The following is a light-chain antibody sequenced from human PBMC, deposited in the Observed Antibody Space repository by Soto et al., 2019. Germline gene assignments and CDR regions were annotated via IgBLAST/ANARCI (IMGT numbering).Light chain of an antibody. J-gene: IGKJ4*01. V-gene: IGKV4-1*01. CDR3: QQFYTTPT. CDR2: WTS. Sequence: DIVMTQSPDSMAVSLGERATINCKSSQNILYSPNNKNALVWYQQKPGQPPKLLISWTSTRESGVPDRFSGSGSGTDFSLTISSLQAEDVAVYYCQQFYTTPTFGGGTKVEIK. CDR1: QNILYSPNNKNA.